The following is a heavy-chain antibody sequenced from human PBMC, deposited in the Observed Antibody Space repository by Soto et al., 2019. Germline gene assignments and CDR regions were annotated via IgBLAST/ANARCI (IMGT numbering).Heavy chain of an antibody. Sequence: QVQLQESGPGLVRPSETLSLTCTVSGGSISNYFWSWIRQPPGKGLEWIGYVSDSGSTNYNPSLKSRVTISVDTSRMQFSLKLRSVTAADTAVYYCARRTAGTTSFAYWGQGTLVTVSS. D-gene: IGHD1-1*01. CDR2: VSDSGST. V-gene: IGHV4-59*08. CDR3: ARRTAGTTSFAY. J-gene: IGHJ4*02. CDR1: GGSISNYF.